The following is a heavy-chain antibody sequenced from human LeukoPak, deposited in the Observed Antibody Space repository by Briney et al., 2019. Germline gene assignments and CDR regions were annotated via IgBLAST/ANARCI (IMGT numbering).Heavy chain of an antibody. CDR2: INYSGNT. J-gene: IGHJ4*02. D-gene: IGHD2-2*01. V-gene: IGHV4-39*01. CDR3: ARIDIVVVPSTTFDS. Sequence: SETLSLTCTVSGGSISSYYWGWIRQPPGKGLEWIGSINYSGNTYYNPSLKSRVTISVDTSKNQFSLKLSSVTAADTAVYYCARIDIVVVPSTTFDSWGQGTLVTVSS. CDR1: GGSISSYY.